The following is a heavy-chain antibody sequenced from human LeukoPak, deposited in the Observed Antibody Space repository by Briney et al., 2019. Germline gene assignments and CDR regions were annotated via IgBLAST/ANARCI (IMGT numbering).Heavy chain of an antibody. Sequence: GGSLRLSCAASGFTFSSYWMSWVRQAPGKGLEWVANIKQDGSEKYYVDSVKGRFTISRDNAKNSLYLQMNSLRAEDAAVYYCARSVVRYFDWFPLDNWGQGTLVTVSS. V-gene: IGHV3-7*04. J-gene: IGHJ4*02. D-gene: IGHD3-9*01. CDR3: ARSVVRYFDWFPLDN. CDR1: GFTFSSYW. CDR2: IKQDGSEK.